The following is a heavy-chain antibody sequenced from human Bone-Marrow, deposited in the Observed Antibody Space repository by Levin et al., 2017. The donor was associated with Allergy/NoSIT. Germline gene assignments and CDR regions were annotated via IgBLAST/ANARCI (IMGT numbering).Heavy chain of an antibody. J-gene: IGHJ6*02. Sequence: QSGGSLRLSCAASGFTFSSYWMSWVRQAPGKGLEWVANIKQDGSEKYYVDSVKGRFTISRDNAKNSLYLQMNSLRAEDTAVYYCARDGKSIIWQQQTHGMDVWGQGTTVTVSS. CDR2: IKQDGSEK. CDR1: GFTFSSYW. D-gene: IGHD6-13*01. CDR3: ARDGKSIIWQQQTHGMDV. V-gene: IGHV3-7*04.